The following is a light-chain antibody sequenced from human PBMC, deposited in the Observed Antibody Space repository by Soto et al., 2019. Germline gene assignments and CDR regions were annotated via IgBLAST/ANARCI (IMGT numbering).Light chain of an antibody. CDR3: QVWDSSSDPNYV. Sequence: SYELTQPPSVSVAPGQTARITCGGNNIGSKSVHWYQQKPGQAPVLVVYDDSDRPSGSPERFSGSNSGNTATLTTSRVEAGDEADYYCQVWDSSSDPNYVFGTGTKVTVL. J-gene: IGLJ1*01. CDR1: NIGSKS. CDR2: DDS. V-gene: IGLV3-21*02.